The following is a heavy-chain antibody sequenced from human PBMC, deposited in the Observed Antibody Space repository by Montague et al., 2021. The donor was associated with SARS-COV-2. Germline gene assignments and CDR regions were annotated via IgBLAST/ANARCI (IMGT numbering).Heavy chain of an antibody. V-gene: IGHV4-59*01. CDR1: GGSISSYY. J-gene: IGHJ4*02. D-gene: IGHD1-1*01. CDR3: ARAQNTCFIANCVNYFEV. Sequence: SETLSLTCEVSGGSISSYYWSWIRQSPGKGLEWIGYVHYTGSTKYNPSLKTRVTLPLATPKNHFSLKLSSVTAADTAAYYCARAQNTCFIANCVNYFEVWGLGARVTVSS. CDR2: VHYTGST.